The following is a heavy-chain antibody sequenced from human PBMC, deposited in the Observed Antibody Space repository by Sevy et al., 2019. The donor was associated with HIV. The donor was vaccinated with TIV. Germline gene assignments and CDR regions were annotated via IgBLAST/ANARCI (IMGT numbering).Heavy chain of an antibody. CDR3: AKKGYSSGIFYYFDY. CDR2: IGTAADT. V-gene: IGHV3-13*01. Sequence: GGSLRLSCAASGFTLSRYDMHWVRQITGKGLEWVSTIGTAADTYYPGSVKGRFTISRENAKNSLFLQMNSLRAEDTAVYFCAKKGYSSGIFYYFDYWGQGTLVTVSS. D-gene: IGHD5-18*01. J-gene: IGHJ4*02. CDR1: GFTLSRYD.